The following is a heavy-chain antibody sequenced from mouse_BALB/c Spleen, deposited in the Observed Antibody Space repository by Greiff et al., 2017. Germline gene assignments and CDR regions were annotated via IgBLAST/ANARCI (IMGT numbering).Heavy chain of an antibody. CDR3: ARHDYYGSYWYFDV. Sequence: VQLQQSGAELVKPGASVKLSCTASGFNIKDTYMHWVKQRPEQGLEWIGRIDPANGNTKYDPKFQGKATITADTSSNTAYLQLSSLTSEDTAVYYCARHDYYGSYWYFDVWGAGTTVTVSS. J-gene: IGHJ1*01. D-gene: IGHD1-1*01. CDR2: IDPANGNT. CDR1: GFNIKDTY. V-gene: IGHV14-3*02.